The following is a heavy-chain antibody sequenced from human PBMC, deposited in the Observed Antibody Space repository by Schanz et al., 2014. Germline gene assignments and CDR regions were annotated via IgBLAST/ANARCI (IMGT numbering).Heavy chain of an antibody. CDR1: GASISSRDFY. V-gene: IGHV4-61*08. J-gene: IGHJ6*03. Sequence: QVQLQESGPGLVKPSQTLSLTCTVSGASISSRDFYWSWIRQFPGKGPEWIGYLTYSGGTNLNAPLKIGVTIAVDAAKNQFALKVTSVPAADTAIYYCAGVHSTSLERGSHYYMDVWGKGTTVTVSS. CDR2: LTYSGGT. CDR3: AGVHSTSLERGSHYYMDV. D-gene: IGHD2-2*01.